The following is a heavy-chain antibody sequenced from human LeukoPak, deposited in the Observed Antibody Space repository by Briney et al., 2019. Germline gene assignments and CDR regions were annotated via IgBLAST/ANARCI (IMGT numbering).Heavy chain of an antibody. Sequence: PSETLSLTCTVSGGSISSGGYYWSWIRQHPGKGLEWIGYIYYSGSTYYNPSLKSRVTISVDTSKNQFSLKLSSVTAADTAVHYCARWRGDAFDIWGQGTMVTVSS. CDR2: IYYSGST. V-gene: IGHV4-31*03. D-gene: IGHD3-10*01. CDR1: GGSISSGGYY. CDR3: ARWRGDAFDI. J-gene: IGHJ3*02.